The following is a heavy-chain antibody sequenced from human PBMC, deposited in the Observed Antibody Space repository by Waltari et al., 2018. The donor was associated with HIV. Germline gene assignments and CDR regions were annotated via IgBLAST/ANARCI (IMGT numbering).Heavy chain of an antibody. CDR2: INHGGDT. CDR1: GGSFTNFY. Sequence: QVQLQQWGAGLLKPSETLSLTCSVYGGSFTNFYWNWIRQTPDEGLQWIGEINHGGDTNVNPSLKSRVIMSIDTSKYEISLNLTSVSVADTALYCCARRGSSASPLTLWGRGSRVTVSS. D-gene: IGHD3-10*01. CDR3: ARRGSSASPLTL. J-gene: IGHJ4*02. V-gene: IGHV4-34*01.